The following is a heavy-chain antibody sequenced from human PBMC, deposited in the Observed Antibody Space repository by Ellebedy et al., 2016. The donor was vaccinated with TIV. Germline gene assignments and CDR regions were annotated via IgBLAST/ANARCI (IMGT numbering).Heavy chain of an antibody. Sequence: AASVKVSCKVSGYSLIDLSMNWVRQPPGKGLEWMGGFDPGKGERKSAQRFQGRVTMTEDPSTDTAYMELSSLRSEDTAVYFCTTDSSKSALVMMTSAHAFDIWGQGTMVIVSS. J-gene: IGHJ3*02. CDR2: FDPGKGER. CDR3: TTDSSKSALVMMTSAHAFDI. CDR1: GYSLIDLS. V-gene: IGHV1-24*01. D-gene: IGHD2-21*02.